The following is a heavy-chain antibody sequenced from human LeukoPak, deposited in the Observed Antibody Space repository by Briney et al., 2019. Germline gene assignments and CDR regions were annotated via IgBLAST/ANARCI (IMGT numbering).Heavy chain of an antibody. CDR3: ARGYDYGNLFDY. J-gene: IGHJ4*02. D-gene: IGHD4-11*01. CDR1: GFTFSDYW. V-gene: IGHV3-7*03. CDR2: IKEDGSDK. Sequence: GGSLRLSCAASGFTFSDYWMSWVRQAPGKGLEWVANIKEDGSDKNYVDSVKGRFTISRDNAKNSLSLQMNSLRVEDTAMYYCARGYDYGNLFDYWGQGTLVTVSS.